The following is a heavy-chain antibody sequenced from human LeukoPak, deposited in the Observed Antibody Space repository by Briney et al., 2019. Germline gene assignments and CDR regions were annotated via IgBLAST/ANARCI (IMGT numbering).Heavy chain of an antibody. J-gene: IGHJ4*02. D-gene: IGHD3-9*01. Sequence: GGSLRLSCAASGFTFSNYAMSWVRQAPGKGLEWVSAITGSGGSTYYADSVKGRFTISRDNSKNTLYLQMNSLRAEDTAVYYCAKWGDYDVLTGYYVSDYWGQGTLATVSS. CDR1: GFTFSNYA. V-gene: IGHV3-23*01. CDR3: AKWGDYDVLTGYYVSDY. CDR2: ITGSGGST.